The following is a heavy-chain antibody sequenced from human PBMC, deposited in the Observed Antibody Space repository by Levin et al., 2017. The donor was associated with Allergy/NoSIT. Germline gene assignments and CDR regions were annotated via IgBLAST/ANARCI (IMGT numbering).Heavy chain of an antibody. V-gene: IGHV3-23*01. J-gene: IGHJ3*02. CDR1: GFTFSSYV. Sequence: SGESLKISCAASGFTFSSYVMSWVRQAPGKGLEWVSAISGSGGSTYYADSVKGRFTISRDNSKNTLYVQMNSLRAEDTAVYYCAKAISYSSDVFDIWGQGTMVTVSS. CDR2: ISGSGGST. D-gene: IGHD2-21*01. CDR3: AKAISYSSDVFDI.